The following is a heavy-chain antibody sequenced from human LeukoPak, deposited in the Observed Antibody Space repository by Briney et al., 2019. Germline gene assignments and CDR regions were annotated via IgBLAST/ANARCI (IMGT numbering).Heavy chain of an antibody. D-gene: IGHD5-18*01. CDR1: GGSISSGGYY. J-gene: IGHJ4*02. Sequence: SQTLSLTCTVSGGSISSGGYYWSWIRQPPGKGLEWIGYIYHSGSTYYNPSLKSRVTISVDTSKNQFSLKLSSVTAADTAVYYCARRRGYSYGLIDYWGQGTLVTVSS. V-gene: IGHV4-30-2*01. CDR2: IYHSGST. CDR3: ARRRGYSYGLIDY.